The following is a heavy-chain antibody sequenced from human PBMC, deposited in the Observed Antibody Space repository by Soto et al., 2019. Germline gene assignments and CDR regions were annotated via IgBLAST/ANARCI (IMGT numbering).Heavy chain of an antibody. D-gene: IGHD2-15*01. V-gene: IGHV4-34*01. CDR3: ARAEDGRSWFDS. CDR2: ITPSGST. Sequence: PSETLSLTCGVYGGSFSGNYWSWIRQPPGEGLEWIGEITPSGSTNYSPSLKSRVTISADISKNQFSLKLTSVTAADTAVYYCARAEDGRSWFDSWGQGTLVTVSS. J-gene: IGHJ5*01. CDR1: GGSFSGNY.